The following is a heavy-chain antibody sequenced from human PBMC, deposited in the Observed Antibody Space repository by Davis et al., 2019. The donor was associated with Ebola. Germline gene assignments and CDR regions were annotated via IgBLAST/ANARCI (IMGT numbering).Heavy chain of an antibody. J-gene: IGHJ4*02. CDR1: GFTFSSYG. V-gene: IGHV3-30*18. Sequence: GGSLRLSCAASGFTFSSYGMHWVRQAPGKGLEWVAVISYDGTNKYYADSVRGRFTISRDYSKNTLYLQMNSLRAEDTAVYYCAKGSFMITFGGVIVDYWGQGTLVTVSS. D-gene: IGHD3-16*02. CDR3: AKGSFMITFGGVIVDY. CDR2: ISYDGTNK.